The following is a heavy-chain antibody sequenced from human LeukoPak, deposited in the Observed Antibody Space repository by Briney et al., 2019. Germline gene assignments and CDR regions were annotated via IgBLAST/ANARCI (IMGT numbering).Heavy chain of an antibody. CDR1: GFTFSSYS. V-gene: IGHV3-48*01. CDR3: ARGGSGYSYGYGFDY. Sequence: GGSLRLSCAASGFTFSSYSMDWVRQAPGKGLEWISYISSSSSTIYYADSVKGRFTISRDNAKSSLYLQMNSLRAEDTAVYYCARGGSGYSYGYGFDYWGQGTLVTVSS. CDR2: ISSSSSTI. D-gene: IGHD5-18*01. J-gene: IGHJ4*02.